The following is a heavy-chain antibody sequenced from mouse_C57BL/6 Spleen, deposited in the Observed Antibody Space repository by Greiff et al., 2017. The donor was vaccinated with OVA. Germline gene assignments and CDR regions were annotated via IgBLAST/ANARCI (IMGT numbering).Heavy chain of an antibody. CDR3: ARGGAPWYFDV. J-gene: IGHJ1*03. CDR1: GFTFSSYA. V-gene: IGHV5-4*03. CDR2: ISDGGSYT. Sequence: EVMLVESGGGLVKPGGSLKLSCAASGFTFSSYAMSWVRQTPEKRLEWVATISDGGSYTYYPDNVKGRFTISRDNAKNNLYLQMSHLKSEDTAMYYCARGGAPWYFDVWGTGTTVTVSS.